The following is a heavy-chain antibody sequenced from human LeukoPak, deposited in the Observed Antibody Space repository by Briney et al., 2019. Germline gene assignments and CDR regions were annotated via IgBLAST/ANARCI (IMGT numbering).Heavy chain of an antibody. V-gene: IGHV4-34*01. CDR3: ARVEEGYGSGRRENYYYYYMDV. J-gene: IGHJ6*03. CDR1: GGSFSGYY. CDR2: INHSGST. D-gene: IGHD3-10*01. Sequence: SETLSLTCAVYGGSFSGYYWSWIRQPPGKGLEWIGEINHSGSTNYNPSLKSRVTISVDTSKNQFSLKLSSVTAADTAVYYCARVEEGYGSGRRENYYYYYMDVWGKGTTVAISS.